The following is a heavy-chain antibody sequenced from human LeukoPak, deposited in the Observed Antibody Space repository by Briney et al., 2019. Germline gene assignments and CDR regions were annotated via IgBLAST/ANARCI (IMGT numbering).Heavy chain of an antibody. D-gene: IGHD1-26*01. J-gene: IGHJ4*02. V-gene: IGHV4-34*01. Sequence: SETLSLTCAVYGGSFSGYYWSWIRQPPGKGLEWIGEINHSGGTNYNPSLKSRVTISVDTSKNQFSLKLSSVTAADTAVYYCARHEPSGSYSGYFDYWGQGTLVTVSS. CDR1: GGSFSGYY. CDR3: ARHEPSGSYSGYFDY. CDR2: INHSGGT.